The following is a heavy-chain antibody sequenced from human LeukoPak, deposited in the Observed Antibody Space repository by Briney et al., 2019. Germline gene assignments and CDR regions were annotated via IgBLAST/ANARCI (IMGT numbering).Heavy chain of an antibody. D-gene: IGHD2-2*01. CDR1: GYTFTSYG. CDR3: ARDRESSNYYYYYYGMDV. V-gene: IGHV1-18*01. CDR2: ISAYNGNT. Sequence: ASVKVSCKASGYTFTSYGISWVRQAPGQGLEWMGWISAYNGNTNYAQTLQGRLSMTTHTSTSRAYMELRSLRSDDTAVYYCARDRESSNYYYYYYGMDVWGQGTTVTVSS. J-gene: IGHJ6*02.